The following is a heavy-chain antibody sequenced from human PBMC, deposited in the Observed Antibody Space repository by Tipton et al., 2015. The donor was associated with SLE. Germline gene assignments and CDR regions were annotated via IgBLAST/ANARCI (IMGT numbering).Heavy chain of an antibody. CDR2: IYTSGST. D-gene: IGHD2-21*01. Sequence: LRLSCTVSGGSISSGGYYWSWVRQPAGKGLDWIGDIYTSGSTDYNPPLQRRVTISVDTSKNQFSLKLSSVTAADTAVYYCARQGSAYCGGDCAIGRFSFDYWGQGTLVTVSS. CDR3: ARQGSAYCGGDCAIGRFSFDY. J-gene: IGHJ4*02. V-gene: IGHV4-61*09. CDR1: GGSISSGGYY.